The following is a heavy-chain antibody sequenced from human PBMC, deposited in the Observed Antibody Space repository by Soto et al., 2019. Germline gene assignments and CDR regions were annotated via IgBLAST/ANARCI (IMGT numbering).Heavy chain of an antibody. CDR3: ATSTIRSIAAADPFDY. Sequence: ASVKVSCKVSGYTLAELSRHWVRQAPGKGLEWMGGFDPEDGETIYAQKFQGRVTMTEDTSTDTAYMELSSLRSGDTAVYYCATSTIRSIAAADPFDYWGQGTLVTVSS. V-gene: IGHV1-24*01. CDR2: FDPEDGET. CDR1: GYTLAELS. J-gene: IGHJ4*02. D-gene: IGHD6-13*01.